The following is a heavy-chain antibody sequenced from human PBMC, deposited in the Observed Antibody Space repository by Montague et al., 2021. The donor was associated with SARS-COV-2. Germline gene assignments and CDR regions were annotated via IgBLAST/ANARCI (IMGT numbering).Heavy chain of an antibody. Sequence: PALGKPTQTLTLTCTFSGFSLSTSGMCVSWVRQPPGKALEWLALIDWDDNKFYSTSLKTRLTISKDTSKNQVVLTMTNVDPVDTAKYYCARSLYDIVTGYYLPFDYWGQGTLVTVSS. CDR1: GFSLSTSGMC. V-gene: IGHV2-70*20. D-gene: IGHD3-9*01. CDR3: ARSLYDIVTGYYLPFDY. J-gene: IGHJ4*02. CDR2: IDWDDNK.